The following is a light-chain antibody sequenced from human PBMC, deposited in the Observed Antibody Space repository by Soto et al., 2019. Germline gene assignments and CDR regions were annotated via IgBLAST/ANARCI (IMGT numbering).Light chain of an antibody. CDR1: QSVTSS. J-gene: IGKJ2*01. Sequence: EIVMTQSPATLSVSPGERVTLSCRASQSVTSSLAWYQQKPGQAPRLLIYGASTRATGIPARFSGSGSGTEFTLSISSLQSEDFAVYYCQQYNKWPPYTFGQGTKLEI. CDR3: QQYNKWPPYT. CDR2: GAS. V-gene: IGKV3-15*01.